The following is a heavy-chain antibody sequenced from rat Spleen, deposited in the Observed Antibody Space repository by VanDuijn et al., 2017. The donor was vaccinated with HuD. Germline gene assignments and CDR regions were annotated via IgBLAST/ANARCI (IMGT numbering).Heavy chain of an antibody. Sequence: EVKLVESGGGLVQPGRSLQLSCVASGFTFNKYWMTWIRQAPGEGLEWVASITNTGGNTYYRDSVKGRFTVSRDNVKTTLYLQMDSLRSEDTATYYCARRLYDYFDDWGQGVMVTVSS. J-gene: IGHJ2*01. CDR1: GFTFNKYW. CDR2: ITNTGGNT. D-gene: IGHD1-2*01. V-gene: IGHV5-31*01. CDR3: ARRLYDYFDD.